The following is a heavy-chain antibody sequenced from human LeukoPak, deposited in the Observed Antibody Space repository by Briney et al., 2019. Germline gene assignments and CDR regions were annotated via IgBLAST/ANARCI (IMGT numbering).Heavy chain of an antibody. Sequence: GGSLRLSCAASGFTFDDYTMHWVRQAPGKGLEWVSLISWDGGSTYYADSVKGRFTISRDNSKNSLYLQMNSLRTEDTALYYCAKDGRRAVTTDHYYYYYMDVWGKGTTVTVSS. CDR1: GFTFDDYT. D-gene: IGHD4-17*01. CDR3: AKDGRRAVTTDHYYYYYMDV. CDR2: ISWDGGST. J-gene: IGHJ6*03. V-gene: IGHV3-43*01.